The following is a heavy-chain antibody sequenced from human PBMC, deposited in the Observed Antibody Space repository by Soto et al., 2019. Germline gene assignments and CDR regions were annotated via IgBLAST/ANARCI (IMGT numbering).Heavy chain of an antibody. V-gene: IGHV1-18*01. CDR3: ARDNGYSYGPYFHY. CDR2: VSGYKDNT. Sequence: QVQLVQSGAEVKKPGASVKVSCKASGYTFSNYGISWVRQAPGQGLEWMGWVSGYKDNTDYAQKFQGRVTMTTDTSTSTAYMEVRSLTSDDTAVYYCARDNGYSYGPYFHYWGQGTVVTVSS. D-gene: IGHD5-18*01. J-gene: IGHJ4*02. CDR1: GYTFSNYG.